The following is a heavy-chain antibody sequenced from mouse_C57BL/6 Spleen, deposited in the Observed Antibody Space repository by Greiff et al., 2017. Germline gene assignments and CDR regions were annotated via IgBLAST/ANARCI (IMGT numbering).Heavy chain of an antibody. V-gene: IGHV5-6*01. D-gene: IGHD2-2*01. J-gene: IGHJ2*01. Sequence: EVHLVESGGDLVKPGGSLKLSCAASGFTFSSYGMSWVRQTPDKRLEWVATISSGGSYTYYPDSVKGRFTISRDNAKNTLYLQMSSLKSEDTAMYYCAREGVMVTTVYYFDYWGQGTTLTVSS. CDR1: GFTFSSYG. CDR2: ISSGGSYT. CDR3: AREGVMVTTVYYFDY.